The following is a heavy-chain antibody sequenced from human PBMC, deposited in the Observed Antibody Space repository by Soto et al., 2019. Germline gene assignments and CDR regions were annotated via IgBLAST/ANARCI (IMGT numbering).Heavy chain of an antibody. V-gene: IGHV4-38-2*01. Sequence: SETLSLTCAVSCYSIGTGYYWAWIRQPPGKGLEWIATIYHRGNTYYNPSLRSRVTISMDTSENQFSLRLRSVTAADTAVYYCARPTYGYYYFDYWGQGILVTVSS. D-gene: IGHD3-22*01. CDR1: CYSIGTGYY. CDR2: IYHRGNT. CDR3: ARPTYGYYYFDY. J-gene: IGHJ4*02.